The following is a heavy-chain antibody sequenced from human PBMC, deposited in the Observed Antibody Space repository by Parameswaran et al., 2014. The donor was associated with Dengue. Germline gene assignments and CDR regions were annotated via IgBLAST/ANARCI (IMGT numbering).Heavy chain of an antibody. CDR3: AKIYGSGSYYYYMDV. V-gene: IGHV3-30*18. D-gene: IGHD3-10*01. CDR2: ISHDGSNK. J-gene: IGHJ6*03. Sequence: WIRQPPGKGLEWVAVISHDGSNKYYADSVKGRFTISRDNSKNTLYLQMNSLRAEDTAVYYCAKIYGSGSYYYYMDVWGKGTTVTVSS.